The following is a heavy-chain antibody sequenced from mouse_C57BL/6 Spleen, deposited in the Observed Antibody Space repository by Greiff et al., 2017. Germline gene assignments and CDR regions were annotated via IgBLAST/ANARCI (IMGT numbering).Heavy chain of an antibody. V-gene: IGHV1-58*01. CDR3: AKEPYGNYYAMDF. CDR1: GYTFTSYG. J-gene: IGHJ4*01. Sequence: EVQLQQSGAELVRPGSSVKMSCKTSGYTFTSYGINWVKQRPGQGLEWIGYIYIGDGYTEYNEKFKGKATLTSDTSSSTAYMQLSSLASEGSAIYFCAKEPYGNYYAMDFWGQGTSVTVSS. D-gene: IGHD2-1*01. CDR2: IYIGDGYT.